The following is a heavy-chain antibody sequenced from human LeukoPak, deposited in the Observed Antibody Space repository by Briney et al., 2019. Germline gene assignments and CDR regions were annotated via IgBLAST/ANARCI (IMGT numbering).Heavy chain of an antibody. J-gene: IGHJ4*02. CDR3: ARERYYYGSGSHYNAQYYFDY. CDR1: GGSFSGYY. Sequence: SETLSLTCAVYGGSFSGYYWSWIRQPPGKGLEWIGEINHSGSTNYNPSLKSRVTISVDTSKNQFSLKLSSVTAADTAVYYCARERYYYGSGSHYNAQYYFDYWGQGTLVTVSS. V-gene: IGHV4-34*01. D-gene: IGHD3-10*01. CDR2: INHSGST.